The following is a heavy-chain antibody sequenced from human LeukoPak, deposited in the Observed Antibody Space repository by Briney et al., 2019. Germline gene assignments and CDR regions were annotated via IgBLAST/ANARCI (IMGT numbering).Heavy chain of an antibody. V-gene: IGHV3-7*01. D-gene: IGHD3-3*01. CDR1: GFTFSSYW. CDR3: ARGLLHTSYDFWSGYQDSYYYGMDV. CDR2: IKQDGSGK. J-gene: IGHJ6*02. Sequence: GGSLRLSCAASGFTFSSYWMSWVRQAPGKGLEWVANIKQDGSGKYYVDSVKGRFTISRDNAKNSLYLQMNSLRAEDTAVYYCARGLLHTSYDFWSGYQDSYYYGMDVWGQGTTVTVSS.